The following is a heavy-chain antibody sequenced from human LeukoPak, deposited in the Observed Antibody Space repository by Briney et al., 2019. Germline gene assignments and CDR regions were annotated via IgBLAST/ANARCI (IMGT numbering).Heavy chain of an antibody. CDR3: ANVRGYFDY. CDR1: GGSISSYY. CDR2: LYYSGST. Sequence: SETLSLTCSVSGGSISSYYWSWIRQPPGKGLEWIGYLYYSGSTNSNPSLKSRVTISVDTSKNQFSLHLSSVTAADTAVYYCANVRGYFDYWGQGTLVTVSS. V-gene: IGHV4-59*08. J-gene: IGHJ4*02.